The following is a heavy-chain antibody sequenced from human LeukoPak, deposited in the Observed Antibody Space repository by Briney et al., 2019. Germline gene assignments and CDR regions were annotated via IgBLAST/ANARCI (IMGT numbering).Heavy chain of an antibody. Sequence: GGSLRLSCAASGFTFSSYEMNWVRQAPGKGLEWVSYISSSGSTIYYADSVKGRFTISRDNSKNTLYLQMNSLRAEDTAVYYCAKDFHMDVWGKGTTVTISS. CDR3: AKDFHMDV. V-gene: IGHV3-48*03. J-gene: IGHJ6*03. CDR1: GFTFSSYE. CDR2: ISSSGSTI.